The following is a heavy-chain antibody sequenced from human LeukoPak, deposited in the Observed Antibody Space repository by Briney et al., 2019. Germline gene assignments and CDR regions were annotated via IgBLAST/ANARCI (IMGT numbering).Heavy chain of an antibody. V-gene: IGHV5-51*01. CDR3: ARHIAVAGQYYYYYMDV. CDR2: IYPGDSHT. Sequence: GESLKISRKGSGYSFTSYWIGWVRQMPGKGLEWMGIIYPGDSHTRYSPSFQGQVTISAEKTISTAYLQRSSLKASDTAMYYCARHIAVAGQYYYYYMDVWGKGNTVTVSS. J-gene: IGHJ6*03. D-gene: IGHD6-19*01. CDR1: GYSFTSYW.